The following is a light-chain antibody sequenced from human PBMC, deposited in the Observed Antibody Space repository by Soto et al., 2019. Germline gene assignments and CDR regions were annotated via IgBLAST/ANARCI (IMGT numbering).Light chain of an antibody. V-gene: IGKV1-5*01. CDR1: QSISSW. CDR2: DAS. CDR3: QHYNSYSEA. J-gene: IGKJ1*01. Sequence: DIQMTQSPSTLSACVGDRVTITCRASQSISSWLAWYQQKPGKAPKLLIYDASSLESGVPSRFSGSGSGTEFTLTISSLQPDDFATYYCQHYNSYSEAFGQGTKVDI.